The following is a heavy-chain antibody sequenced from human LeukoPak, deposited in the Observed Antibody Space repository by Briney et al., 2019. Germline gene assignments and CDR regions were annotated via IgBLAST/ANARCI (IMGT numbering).Heavy chain of an antibody. CDR1: GYSFSNYW. D-gene: IGHD3-10*01. CDR2: IYPGDSDT. V-gene: IGHV5-51*01. J-gene: IGHJ3*02. Sequence: GESLKISCTGSGYSFSNYWIGWVRQMPGKGLEWMGIIYPGDSDTRYIPSFQGQATISADKSISTAYLQWSSLKASDTAMYYCAKHRASYGSGTGALDIWGQGTVVTVSS. CDR3: AKHRASYGSGTGALDI.